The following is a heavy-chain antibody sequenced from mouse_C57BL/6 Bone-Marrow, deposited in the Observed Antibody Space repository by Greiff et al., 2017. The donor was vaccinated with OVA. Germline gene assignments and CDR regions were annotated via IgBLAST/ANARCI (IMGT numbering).Heavy chain of an antibody. Sequence: QVQLKQPGTELVKPGASVKLSCKASGYTFTSYWMHWVKQRPGQGLEWIGNINPSNGGTNYNEKFKSKATLTVDKSSSTAYMQLSSLTSEDSAVYYCARSKTTTVVAYYFDYWGQGTTLTVSS. CDR1: GYTFTSYW. D-gene: IGHD1-1*01. CDR2: INPSNGGT. CDR3: ARSKTTTVVAYYFDY. V-gene: IGHV1-53*01. J-gene: IGHJ2*01.